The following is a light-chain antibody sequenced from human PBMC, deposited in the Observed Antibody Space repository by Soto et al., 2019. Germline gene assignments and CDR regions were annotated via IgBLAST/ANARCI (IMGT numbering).Light chain of an antibody. Sequence: QSALTQPASVSGSPGQSITISCTGTSSDVGGYNYVSWYQQHPGKAPKFMIYDVSNRPSGVSTRFSGSKSGNTASLTISGLQAEDEADNYCNSYTISNTRQIVFGTGTKVTVL. V-gene: IGLV2-14*01. CDR1: SSDVGGYNY. J-gene: IGLJ1*01. CDR2: DVS. CDR3: NSYTISNTRQIV.